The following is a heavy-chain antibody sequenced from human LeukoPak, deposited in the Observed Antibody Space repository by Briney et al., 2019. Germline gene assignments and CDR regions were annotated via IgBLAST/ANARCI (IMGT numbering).Heavy chain of an antibody. CDR3: ARDLGQYYDTSDNWFDP. CDR1: GFTFSSYG. D-gene: IGHD3-22*01. V-gene: IGHV3-23*01. CDR2: ISGSGGST. J-gene: IGHJ5*02. Sequence: GGSLRLSCAASGFTFSSYGMSWVRQAPGKGLEWVSAISGSGGSTYYADSVKGRFTISRDNSKNTLNLQMNSLRAEDTAVYYCARDLGQYYDTSDNWFDPWGQGTLVTVSS.